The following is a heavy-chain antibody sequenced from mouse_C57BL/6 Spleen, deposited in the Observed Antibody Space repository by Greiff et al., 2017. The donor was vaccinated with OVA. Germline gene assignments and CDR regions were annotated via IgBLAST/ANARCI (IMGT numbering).Heavy chain of an antibody. CDR3: AGIYDYDKVFAY. V-gene: IGHV1-22*01. D-gene: IGHD2-4*01. CDR2: INPNNGGT. CDR1: GYTFTDYN. J-gene: IGHJ3*01. Sequence: EVQLQQSGPELVKPGASVKMSCKASGYTFTDYNMHWVKQSHGKSLEWIGYINPNNGGTSYNQKFKGKATLTVNKSSSTAYMELRSLTSEDSAVDYCAGIYDYDKVFAYWGQGTLVTVSA.